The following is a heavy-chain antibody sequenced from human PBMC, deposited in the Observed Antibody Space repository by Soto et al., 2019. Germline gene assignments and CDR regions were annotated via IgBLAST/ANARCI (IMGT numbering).Heavy chain of an antibody. D-gene: IGHD3-3*01. V-gene: IGHV3-9*01. CDR2: ISWNSGGI. J-gene: IGHJ4*02. CDR1: GFTFDDYA. CDR3: AKGSPHITIFGVALDY. Sequence: GGSLRLSCAASGFTFDDYAMHWVRQAPGKGLEWVSGISWNSGGIGYADSVKGRFTISRDNAKNSLYLQMNSLRAEDTALYYCAKGSPHITIFGVALDYWGQGTLVTVSS.